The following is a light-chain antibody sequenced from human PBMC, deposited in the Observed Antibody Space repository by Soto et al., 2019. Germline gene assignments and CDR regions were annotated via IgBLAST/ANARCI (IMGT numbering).Light chain of an antibody. CDR3: CSYAGSSTYV. CDR2: EAS. CDR1: RSDVGSFHL. Sequence: QAVVTQPASVTGSPGQSITISCTGTRSDVGSFHLVSWYQQHPGKAPKLMIYEASKRPSGVSDRFSGSKSGTTASLTISGLQAEDEADYYCCSYAGSSTYVFGTGTKLTVL. J-gene: IGLJ1*01. V-gene: IGLV2-23*01.